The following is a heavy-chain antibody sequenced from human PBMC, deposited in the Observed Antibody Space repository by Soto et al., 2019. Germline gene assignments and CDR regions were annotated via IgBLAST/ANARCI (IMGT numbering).Heavy chain of an antibody. CDR2: IIPILGIA. V-gene: IGHV1-69*02. J-gene: IGHJ6*03. D-gene: IGHD2-15*01. CDR3: ARVGLCSGGSCYPGMDV. CDR1: GGTFSSYT. Sequence: EASVKVSCKASGGTFSSYTISWVRQAPGQGLEWMGRIIPILGIANYAQKFQGRVTITADKSTSTAYMELSSLRSEDTAVYYCARVGLCSGGSCYPGMDVWGKGTTVTVSS.